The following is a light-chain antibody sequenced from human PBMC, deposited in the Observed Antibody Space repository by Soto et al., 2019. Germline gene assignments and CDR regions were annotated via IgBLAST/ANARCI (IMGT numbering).Light chain of an antibody. J-gene: IGKJ4*01. CDR2: DTS. V-gene: IGKV3-11*01. CDR1: QSVSSY. CDR3: QQRSNWLLT. Sequence: EIVLTQSPATLSLSPGERATLSCRASQSVSSYLAWFQQKPGQAPRRLIYDTSHRATGIPARFSGSGSGTDFTLTISSLEPEDFAVYYCQQRSNWLLTFGGGTKVEIK.